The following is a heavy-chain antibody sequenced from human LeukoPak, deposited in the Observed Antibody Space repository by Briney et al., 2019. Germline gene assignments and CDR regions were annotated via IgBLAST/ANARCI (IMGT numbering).Heavy chain of an antibody. D-gene: IGHD1-1*01. Sequence: SETLSLTCTVSGYSLSSGFYWGWIRQPPGKGLEWVATMFHSGDTYYNPSLESRVTISMDTSKNQFTLKLNSVTAADAALYYCARFGTRDNCCHLGFDTWGQGTPVTVSS. CDR1: GYSLSSGFY. CDR3: ARFGTRDNCCHLGFDT. CDR2: MFHSGDT. V-gene: IGHV4-38-2*02. J-gene: IGHJ5*02.